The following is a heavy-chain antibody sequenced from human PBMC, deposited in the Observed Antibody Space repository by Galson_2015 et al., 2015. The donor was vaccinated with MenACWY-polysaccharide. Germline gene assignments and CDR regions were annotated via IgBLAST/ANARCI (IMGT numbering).Heavy chain of an antibody. V-gene: IGHV3-23*01. D-gene: IGHD2-8*01. J-gene: IGHJ5*02. CDR2: ISGSGGRT. Sequence: SLRLSCAASGSTFSSYAMSWVRQAPGKGLEWVSTISGSGGRTYYADSVKGRFSILRDNSKNTLYLQMNSLRAEDTAVYYCAKDRGVSSNGDWFDPWGQGTLVTVSS. CDR3: AKDRGVSSNGDWFDP. CDR1: GSTFSSYA.